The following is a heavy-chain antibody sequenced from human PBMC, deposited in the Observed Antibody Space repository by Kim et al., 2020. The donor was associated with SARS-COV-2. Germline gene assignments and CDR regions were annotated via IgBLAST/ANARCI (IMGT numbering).Heavy chain of an antibody. J-gene: IGHJ6*02. V-gene: IGHV5-10-1*01. CDR2: IDPSDSYT. D-gene: IGHD2-15*01. Sequence: GESLKISCKGSGYSFTSYWISWVRQMPGKGLEWMGRIDPSDSYTNYSPSFQGHVTISADKSISTAYLQWSSLKASDTAMDYCARSCSGGSCYSPYYYYYYGMDVWGQGTTVTVSS. CDR1: GYSFTSYW. CDR3: ARSCSGGSCYSPYYYYYYGMDV.